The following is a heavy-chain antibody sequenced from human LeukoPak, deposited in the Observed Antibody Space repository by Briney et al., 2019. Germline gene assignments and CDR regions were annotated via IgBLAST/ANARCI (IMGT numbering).Heavy chain of an antibody. CDR2: INPNSGGT. D-gene: IGHD6-19*01. J-gene: IGHJ4*02. CDR1: GYTFTGYY. V-gene: IGHV1-2*02. CDR3: AREEGSGWTYFDY. Sequence: SVKVSCKASGYTFTGYYMHWVRQAPGQGLEWMGWINPNSGGTNYAQKFQGRVAMTRDTSISTAYMELSRLRSDDTAVYYCAREEGSGWTYFDYWGQGTLVTVSS.